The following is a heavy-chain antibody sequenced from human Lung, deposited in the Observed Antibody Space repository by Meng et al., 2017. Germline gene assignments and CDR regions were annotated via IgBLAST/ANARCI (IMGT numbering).Heavy chain of an antibody. CDR1: GDSVSSNSAA. J-gene: IGHJ4*02. V-gene: IGHV6-1*01. CDR3: ARSQQWLDS. CDR2: TYYRSKWYN. D-gene: IGHD6-19*01. Sequence: QVHLQQSGPGLVKPSQTLSLTCAIPGDSVSSNSAAWNWIRQFPSRGLEWLGRTYYRSKWYNGYAVSVRSRITINPDTSKNQFSLQLNSVTPEDTAVYYCARSQQWLDSWGQGTLVTVSS.